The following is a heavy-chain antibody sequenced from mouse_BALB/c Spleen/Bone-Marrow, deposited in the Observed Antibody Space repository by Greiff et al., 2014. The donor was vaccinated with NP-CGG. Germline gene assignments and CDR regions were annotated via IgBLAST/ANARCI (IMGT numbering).Heavy chain of an antibody. Sequence: EVKLMESGGGSVQPGGSLRLSRATSGFTFTDYYMSWVRQPPGKALEWLGFIRNKANGYTTEYSASVKGRFTISRDNSQRILYLQMNTLRAEDSVTYYCARDENVGIYWYFDVWGAGTTVIVSS. CDR3: ARDENVGIYWYFDV. V-gene: IGHV7-3*02. J-gene: IGHJ1*01. CDR2: IRNKANGYTT. D-gene: IGHD4-1*01. CDR1: GFTFTDYY.